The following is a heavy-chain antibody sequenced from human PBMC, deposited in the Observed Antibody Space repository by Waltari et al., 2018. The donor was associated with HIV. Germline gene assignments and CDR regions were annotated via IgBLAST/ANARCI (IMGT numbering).Heavy chain of an antibody. V-gene: IGHV2-5*02. D-gene: IGHD3-9*01. CDR2: IYWDDDK. J-gene: IGHJ5*02. CDR1: GFSLSTSGVG. Sequence: QITLKESGPTLVKPTQTLTLTCTFSGFSLSTSGVGVGWIRQPPGKALEWLALIYWDDDKRYSPSLKSRLTITKDTSKNQVVLTMTNMDPVDTATYYCAHSPRVLRYFDWFTTAEPNWFDPWGQGTLVTVSS. CDR3: AHSPRVLRYFDWFTTAEPNWFDP.